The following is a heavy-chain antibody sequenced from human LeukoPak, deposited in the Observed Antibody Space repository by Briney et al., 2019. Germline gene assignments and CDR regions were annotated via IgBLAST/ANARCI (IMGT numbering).Heavy chain of an antibody. J-gene: IGHJ4*02. CDR2: ISGSGGST. Sequence: PGGSLRLSCAASGFTFSSNAMSWVRQPPGKGLEWVSAISGSGGSTYYADSVKGRFTISRDNSKNTMYLQMNSLRAEDTAVYYCFLTYYYDSSGYLWGQGTLVTVSS. CDR3: FLTYYYDSSGYL. V-gene: IGHV3-23*01. D-gene: IGHD3-22*01. CDR1: GFTFSSNA.